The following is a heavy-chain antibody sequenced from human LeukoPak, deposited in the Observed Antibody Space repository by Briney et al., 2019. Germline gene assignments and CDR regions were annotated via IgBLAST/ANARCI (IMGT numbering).Heavy chain of an antibody. V-gene: IGHV4-34*01. Sequence: SETLSLTCAVYGGSFSGYYWSWIRQPPGKGLEWIGEINHSGSTNYNPSLKSRVTISVDTSKNQFSLKLSSVTAADTAVYYCARHPELLWFGELLYDAFDIWGQGTMVTVSS. CDR1: GGSFSGYY. CDR3: ARHPELLWFGELLYDAFDI. J-gene: IGHJ3*02. CDR2: INHSGST. D-gene: IGHD3-10*01.